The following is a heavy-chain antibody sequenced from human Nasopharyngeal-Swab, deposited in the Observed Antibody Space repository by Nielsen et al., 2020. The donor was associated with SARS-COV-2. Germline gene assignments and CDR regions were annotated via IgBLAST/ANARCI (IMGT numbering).Heavy chain of an antibody. J-gene: IGHJ6*03. CDR2: VNHSGST. D-gene: IGHD4-17*01. Sequence: PETLSLTCAVYSGSFSGYYWSWIRQPPGKGLEWIGEVNHSGSTNYNPSLKSRVTILVDTSKNHFSLRLSSVTAADTAVYYCARRTTTVYYYYYMDVWGNGTTVTVSS. CDR3: ARRTTTVYYYYYMDV. CDR1: SGSFSGYY. V-gene: IGHV4-34*01.